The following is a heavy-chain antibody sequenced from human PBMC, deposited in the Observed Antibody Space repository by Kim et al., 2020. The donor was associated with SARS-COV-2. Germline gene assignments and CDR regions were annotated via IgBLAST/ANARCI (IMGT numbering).Heavy chain of an antibody. J-gene: IGHJ4*02. CDR2: INSDGSST. D-gene: IGHD5-18*01. V-gene: IGHV3-74*01. Sequence: GGSLRLSCAASGFTFSSYWMHWVRQAPGKGLVWVSRINSDGSSTSYADSVKGRFTISRDNAKNTLYLQMNSLRAEDTAVYYCARVRGYSYGDKTDYWGQGTLVTVSS. CDR3: ARVRGYSYGDKTDY. CDR1: GFTFSSYW.